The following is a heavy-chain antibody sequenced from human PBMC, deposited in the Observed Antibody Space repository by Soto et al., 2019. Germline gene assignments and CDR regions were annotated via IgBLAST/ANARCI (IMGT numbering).Heavy chain of an antibody. CDR2: IYYSGST. CDR3: AGMVAGLDPFDY. Sequence: SSETLSLTCTVSGGSISSYYWSWIRQPPGKGLEWIGYIYYSGSTNYNPSLKSRVTISVDTSKNQFSLKLSSVTAADTAVYYCAGMVAGLDPFDYWGQGTLVTVSS. D-gene: IGHD6-19*01. V-gene: IGHV4-59*01. CDR1: GGSISSYY. J-gene: IGHJ4*02.